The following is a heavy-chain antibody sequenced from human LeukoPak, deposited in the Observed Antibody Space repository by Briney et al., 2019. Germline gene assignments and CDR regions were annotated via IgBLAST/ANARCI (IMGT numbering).Heavy chain of an antibody. CDR1: GYTFTSYD. D-gene: IGHD2-2*02. CDR3: ARRYCSSTSCYTEGPFDY. CDR2: ISAYNGNT. V-gene: IGHV1-18*01. Sequence: ASVKVSCKASGYTFTSYDISWVRQAPGQGLEWMGWISAYNGNTNYAQKLQDRVTMTTDTSTSTAYMELRSLRSDDTAVYYCARRYCSSTSCYTEGPFDYWGQGTLVTVSS. J-gene: IGHJ4*02.